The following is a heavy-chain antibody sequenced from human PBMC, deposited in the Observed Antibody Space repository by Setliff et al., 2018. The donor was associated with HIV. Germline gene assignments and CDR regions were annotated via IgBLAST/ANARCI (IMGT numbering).Heavy chain of an antibody. CDR3: ARGRRSRTYYYYMDV. V-gene: IGHV4-4*08. J-gene: IGHJ6*03. Sequence: PSETLSLTCTVSGGSISNYYWSWLRQPPGKGLEWIGYIYTSGSTNYNPSLKSRVTISVDTSKNQFSLKLSSVTAADTAVYYCARGRRSRTYYYYMDVWGKGTTVTVSS. CDR2: IYTSGST. CDR1: GGSISNYY.